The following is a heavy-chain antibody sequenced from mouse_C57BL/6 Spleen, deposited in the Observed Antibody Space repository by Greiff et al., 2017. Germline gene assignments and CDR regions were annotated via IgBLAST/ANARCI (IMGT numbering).Heavy chain of an antibody. CDR2: IDPEGGET. D-gene: IGHD2-4*01. CDR3: ARSDYDYDGGTYYFDY. Sequence: EVQLQQSGAELVKPGASVKLSCTASGFNIKDYYMHWVKQRTEQGLEWIGRIDPEGGETKYAAKFQGKATITADTSSNPAYLQLSSLTSEDTAVYYCARSDYDYDGGTYYFDYWGQGTTLKVSS. CDR1: GFNIKDYY. J-gene: IGHJ2*01. V-gene: IGHV14-2*01.